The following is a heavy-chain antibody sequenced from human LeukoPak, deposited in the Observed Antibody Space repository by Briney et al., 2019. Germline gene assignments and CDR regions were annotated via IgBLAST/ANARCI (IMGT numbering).Heavy chain of an antibody. CDR2: LSWNGDIT. J-gene: IGHJ3*02. CDR3: VRDESYGAFDI. CDR1: GITVSQND. Sequence: GGSLRLSCAASGITVSQNDMSWVRQAPGKGLEWVSGLSWNGDITGYADSVKGRFAISRDNAKNSLYLQMNSLSAEDTALYYCVRDESYGAFDIWGQGTRVTVSS. D-gene: IGHD3-10*01. V-gene: IGHV3-20*04.